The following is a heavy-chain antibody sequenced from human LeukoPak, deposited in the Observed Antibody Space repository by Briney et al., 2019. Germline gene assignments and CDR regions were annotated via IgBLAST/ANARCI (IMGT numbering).Heavy chain of an antibody. V-gene: IGHV4-59*01. Sequence: SETLSLTCTVSGGSISSYYWSWIRQPPGKGLEWIGYIYYSGSTNYNPYIKSRVTISVDTSKNQSSLKLSSVTAADTAVYYCARVDSSNWYEYRGYFDYWGQGTLVTVSS. D-gene: IGHD6-13*01. CDR2: IYYSGST. CDR1: GGSISSYY. CDR3: ARVDSSNWYEYRGYFDY. J-gene: IGHJ4*02.